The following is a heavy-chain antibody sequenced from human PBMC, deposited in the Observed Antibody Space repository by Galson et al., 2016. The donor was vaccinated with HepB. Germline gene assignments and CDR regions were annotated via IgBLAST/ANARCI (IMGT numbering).Heavy chain of an antibody. CDR1: GFTFRTHA. D-gene: IGHD5-18*01. J-gene: IGHJ4*02. CDR2: SK. V-gene: IGHV3-30*04. CDR3: ARCVDTSMAPFDY. Sequence: LRLSCAASGFTFRTHAVHWVRQAPGKGLEWVGDSKYYPDSVKGRFTISRDDSKNTLYLQMNSLRPEDTAVYYCARCVDTSMAPFDYWGQGTLLTVSS.